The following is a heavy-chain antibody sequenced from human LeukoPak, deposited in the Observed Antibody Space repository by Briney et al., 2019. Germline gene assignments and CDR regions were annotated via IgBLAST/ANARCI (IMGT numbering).Heavy chain of an antibody. CDR1: GYTFTDYY. J-gene: IGHJ4*02. V-gene: IGHV1-8*03. CDR2: MNPNSGNT. Sequence: ASVKVSCRASGYTFTDYYIHWVRQATGQGLEWMGWMNPNSGNTGYAQKFQGRVTITRNTSISTAYMELSSLRSEDTAVYYCARGVGLYCSSTSCDKGFDYWGQGTLVTVSS. CDR3: ARGVGLYCSSTSCDKGFDY. D-gene: IGHD2-2*02.